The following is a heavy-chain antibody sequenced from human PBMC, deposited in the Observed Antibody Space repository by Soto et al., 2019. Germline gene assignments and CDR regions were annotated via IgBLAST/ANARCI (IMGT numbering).Heavy chain of an antibody. V-gene: IGHV3-74*01. D-gene: IGHD3-22*01. CDR3: AKDDSSGFYGYFDH. CDR2: ISSDGSST. J-gene: IGHJ4*02. CDR1: GFTFSSYW. Sequence: HPGGSLRLSCAASGFTFSSYWMHWVRQAPGEGLVWVSRISSDGSSTNYADSVKGRFTTSRDNAENTLYLEMSSLTSEDTAFYFCAKDDSSGFYGYFDHWGPGALVTV.